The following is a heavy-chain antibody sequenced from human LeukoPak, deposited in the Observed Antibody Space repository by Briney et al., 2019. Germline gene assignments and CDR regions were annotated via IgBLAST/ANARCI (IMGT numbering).Heavy chain of an antibody. CDR1: GLTFSSYT. J-gene: IGHJ3*02. Sequence: GGSLTLFCAASGLTFSSYTMNWLRQAPGKGVDWVSAISCSGGSTYYADSVKGRFTISRDHSKNTVYLQMNSLRAEDTAVYYCAKGGSGSYYGAFDIWGQGTMVTVSS. CDR3: AKGGSGSYYGAFDI. D-gene: IGHD1-26*01. V-gene: IGHV3-23*01. CDR2: ISCSGGST.